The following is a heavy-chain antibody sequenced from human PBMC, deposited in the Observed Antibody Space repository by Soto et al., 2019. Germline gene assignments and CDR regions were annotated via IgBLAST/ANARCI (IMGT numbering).Heavy chain of an antibody. CDR3: ARRVWGSYGFDY. J-gene: IGHJ4*02. D-gene: IGHD1-26*01. CDR2: IYYSGST. V-gene: IGHV4-39*01. Sequence: QLQLQESGPGLVKPSETLSLTCTVSGGSISSSSYYWGWIRQPPGKGLEWIGSIYYSGSTYYNPSLKSRVPISVDTSKNQFSLKLSSVTAADTAVYYCARRVWGSYGFDYWGQGTLVTVSS. CDR1: GGSISSSSYY.